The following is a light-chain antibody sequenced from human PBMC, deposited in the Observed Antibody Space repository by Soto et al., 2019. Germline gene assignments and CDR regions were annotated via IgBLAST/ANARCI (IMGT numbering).Light chain of an antibody. CDR2: AAS. CDR1: QSISSY. Sequence: TQSPATPSLSPGERATLSCRASQSISSYLAWYQQKPGQAPRLLIYAASTLQSGIPSRFSGSGSGTDFTLTISCLQSEDFATYYCQQYYSYPPLTFGGGTKVDIK. J-gene: IGKJ4*01. CDR3: QQYYSYPPLT. V-gene: IGKV1-8*01.